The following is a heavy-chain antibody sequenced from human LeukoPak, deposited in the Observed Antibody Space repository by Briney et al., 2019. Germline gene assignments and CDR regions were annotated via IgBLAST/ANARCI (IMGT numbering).Heavy chain of an antibody. V-gene: IGHV4-4*07. Sequence: SETLSLTCTVSGGSISSYYWSWIRQPAGKGLVWIGRIYTSGSTNYNPSLKSRVTMSVDTSKNQFSLKLSSVTAADTAVYYCARSVDEYCSSTSCLYAFDIWGQGTMVTVSS. J-gene: IGHJ3*02. D-gene: IGHD2-2*01. CDR1: GGSISSYY. CDR2: IYTSGST. CDR3: ARSVDEYCSSTSCLYAFDI.